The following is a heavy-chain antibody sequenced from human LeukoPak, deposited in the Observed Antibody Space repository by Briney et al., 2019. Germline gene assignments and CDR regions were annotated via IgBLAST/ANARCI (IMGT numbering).Heavy chain of an antibody. V-gene: IGHV3-74*01. CDR3: AKDHCSGTICYWNY. J-gene: IGHJ4*02. Sequence: GGSLRLSCAASGFTFSSYWMHWVRQAPGKGLEWVSRINEDASIITYADSVKGRFTISRDNSNNTLYLQMNSLRAEDTALYYCAKDHCSGTICYWNYWGQGTLVTVSS. D-gene: IGHD2-2*01. CDR1: GFTFSSYW. CDR2: INEDASII.